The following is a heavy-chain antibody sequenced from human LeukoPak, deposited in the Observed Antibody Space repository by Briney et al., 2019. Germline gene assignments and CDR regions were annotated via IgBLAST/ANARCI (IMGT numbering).Heavy chain of an antibody. CDR3: ARTVLGYCSSPSCSSNWFDP. CDR1: GGTFSSYA. D-gene: IGHD2-2*01. Sequence: GSSVKVSCKASGGTFSSYAISWVRQAPGQGLEWMGRIIPILGIANYAQKFQGRVKITADKSTSTAYMELSSLRSEDTAVYYCARTVLGYCSSPSCSSNWFDPWGQGTLVTVSS. V-gene: IGHV1-69*04. CDR2: IIPILGIA. J-gene: IGHJ5*02.